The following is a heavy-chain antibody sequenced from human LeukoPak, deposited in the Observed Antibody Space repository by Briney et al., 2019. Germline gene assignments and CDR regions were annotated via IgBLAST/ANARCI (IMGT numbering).Heavy chain of an antibody. V-gene: IGHV6-1*01. CDR1: GDTVSSNSAT. CDR3: ARGPSYFQH. Sequence: SRTLSLTCAISGDTVSSNSATWNWIRQSPSRGLEWLGRTYYRSKWYKYYAVSVKGRITINPDTSKNQFSLQLNSVTPEDTAVYYCARGPSYFQHWGQGTLVTVSS. CDR2: TYYRSKWYK. J-gene: IGHJ1*01.